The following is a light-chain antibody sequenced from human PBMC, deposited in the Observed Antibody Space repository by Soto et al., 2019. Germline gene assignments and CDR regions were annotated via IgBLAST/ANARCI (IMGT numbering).Light chain of an antibody. Sequence: DIQMTQSPSTLSASVGDRVTITCRASQSIDRWLAWYQQKPGKAPKLLIYRASSLESGVPSRFSGSGSGTEFPLTISSLQPYDFTTYYCQQYKTYTYTFDQGTKLEIK. CDR2: RAS. V-gene: IGKV1-5*03. CDR1: QSIDRW. J-gene: IGKJ2*01. CDR3: QQYKTYTYT.